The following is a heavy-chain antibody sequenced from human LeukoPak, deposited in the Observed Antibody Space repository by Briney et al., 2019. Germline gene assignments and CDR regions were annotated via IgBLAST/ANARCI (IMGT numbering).Heavy chain of an antibody. CDR3: ARDMAY. Sequence: ASVKVSCKASGYTFTDYYMHWVRQAPGQGLEWMGWINPNSGGTDTAQKFQGRVTMTRDTSISTAHMELSRLRSDDTAVYYCARDMAYWGQGTLVTVSS. D-gene: IGHD3-10*01. J-gene: IGHJ4*02. V-gene: IGHV1-2*02. CDR2: INPNSGGT. CDR1: GYTFTDYY.